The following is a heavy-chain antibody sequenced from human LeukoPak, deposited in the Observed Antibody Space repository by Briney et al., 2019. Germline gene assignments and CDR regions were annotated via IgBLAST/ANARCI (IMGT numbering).Heavy chain of an antibody. J-gene: IGHJ4*02. CDR1: GGSFSGYY. CDR3: ARPFYYYDSSGYYYGYYFDY. CDR2: INHSGST. Sequence: SETLSLTCAVYGGSFSGYYWSWIRQPPGKGLEWIGEINHSGSTNYLPSLKSRVTISVDTSKNQFSLKLSSVTAADTAVYYCARPFYYYDSSGYYYGYYFDYWGQGTLVTVSS. D-gene: IGHD3-22*01. V-gene: IGHV4-34*01.